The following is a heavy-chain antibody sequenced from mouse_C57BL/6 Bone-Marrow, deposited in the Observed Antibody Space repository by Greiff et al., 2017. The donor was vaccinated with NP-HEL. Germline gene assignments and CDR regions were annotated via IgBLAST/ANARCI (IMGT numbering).Heavy chain of an antibody. J-gene: IGHJ1*03. D-gene: IGHD2-4*01. Sequence: VQLQQPGTELVKPGASVKLSCKASGYTFTSYWMHWVKQRPGQGLEWIGNINPSNGGTNYNEKFKSKATLTVDKSSSTAYMQLSSLTSEDSAVYFCARLYYDYDGWYFDVWGTGTTVTVSS. V-gene: IGHV1-53*01. CDR1: GYTFTSYW. CDR2: INPSNGGT. CDR3: ARLYYDYDGWYFDV.